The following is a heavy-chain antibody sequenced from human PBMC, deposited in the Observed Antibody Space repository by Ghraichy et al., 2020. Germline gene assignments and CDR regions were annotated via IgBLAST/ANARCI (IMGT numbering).Heavy chain of an antibody. CDR1: GSTFSRYW. CDR2: IKQDESEI. D-gene: IGHD5-12*01. V-gene: IGHV3-7*01. J-gene: IGHJ4*02. CDR3: AGGSGFLCDS. Sequence: GGSLRLSCAASGSTFSRYWMSWFRQAPGKGLEWVANIKQDESEIYYVDSVKGRFTISRDNAKNSLYLQMHNLRAEDTAVYFCAGGSGFLCDSWGQGTLVTVSS.